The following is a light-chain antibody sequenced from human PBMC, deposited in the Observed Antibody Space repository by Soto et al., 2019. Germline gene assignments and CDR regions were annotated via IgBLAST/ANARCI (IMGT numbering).Light chain of an antibody. Sequence: DIQMTQYPSTLSASVGDRVIIICRASQSISSWLAWYQQKPGKAPKLLIYKASSLESGVPSRFSGSGSGTEFTLTISSLQPDDFATYYCQQYNSYLWTFGQGTKVDNK. CDR1: QSISSW. CDR2: KAS. J-gene: IGKJ1*01. V-gene: IGKV1-5*03. CDR3: QQYNSYLWT.